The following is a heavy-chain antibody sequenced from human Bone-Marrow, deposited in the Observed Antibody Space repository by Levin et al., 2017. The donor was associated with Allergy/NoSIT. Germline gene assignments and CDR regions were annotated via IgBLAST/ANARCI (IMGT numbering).Heavy chain of an antibody. Sequence: ASVKVSCKASGYAFTGYGLTWVRQAPGQGLEWMGWISANTGDTKYAEKVQGRVTMTTDTSTNTGYMELRSLTSDDTAVYYCVRDEGFVLVPVSYHAYNVWGQGTLVIVSS. J-gene: IGHJ3*01. D-gene: IGHD2/OR15-2a*01. CDR2: ISANTGDT. CDR1: GYAFTGYG. CDR3: VRDEGFVLVPVSYHAYNV. V-gene: IGHV1-18*04.